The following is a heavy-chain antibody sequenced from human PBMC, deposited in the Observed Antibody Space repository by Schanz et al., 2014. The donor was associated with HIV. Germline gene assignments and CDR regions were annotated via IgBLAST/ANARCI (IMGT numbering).Heavy chain of an antibody. CDR2: ITSSGSYR. CDR1: GFTFRSYA. J-gene: IGHJ4*02. Sequence: VQLVESGGGVVQPGRSLRLSCAASGFTFRSYAMNWVRQAPGKGLEWVASITSSGSYRYYADSVKGQFTISRDNAKKSLYLQMNSLRTEDTAVYYCARDRISTVGAPHFDLWGQGTLVTVSS. V-gene: IGHV3-21*01. CDR3: ARDRISTVGAPHFDL. D-gene: IGHD1-26*01.